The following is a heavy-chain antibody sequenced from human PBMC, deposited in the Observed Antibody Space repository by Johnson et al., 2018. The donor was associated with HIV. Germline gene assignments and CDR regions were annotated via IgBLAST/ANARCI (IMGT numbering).Heavy chain of an antibody. CDR2: IKQDGSEK. V-gene: IGHV3-7*05. Sequence: VHLVESGGGLVQPGGSLRLSCAASGFTFSDYWVTWVRQAPGKGLEWVANIKQDGSEKYYVDSVKGRFTISRDNAKNSLYLQMNSLRAEDTAVYYCARDHVAVVSPGAAFDIWGQGTMVTVSS. CDR3: ARDHVAVVSPGAAFDI. J-gene: IGHJ3*02. D-gene: IGHD4-23*01. CDR1: GFTFSDYW.